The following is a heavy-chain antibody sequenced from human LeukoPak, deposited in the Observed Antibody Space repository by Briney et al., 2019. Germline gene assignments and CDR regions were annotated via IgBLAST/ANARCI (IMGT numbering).Heavy chain of an antibody. Sequence: PGGSLRLSCAASGFTFSSYSMNWVRQAPGKGLEWVSSISSSSYIYYADSVKGRFTISRDNAKNSLNLQMNSLRAEDTAVYYCARDQRAAASWGPENWFDPWGQGTLVTVSS. CDR3: ARDQRAAASWGPENWFDP. D-gene: IGHD6-13*01. J-gene: IGHJ5*02. V-gene: IGHV3-21*01. CDR1: GFTFSSYS. CDR2: ISSSSYI.